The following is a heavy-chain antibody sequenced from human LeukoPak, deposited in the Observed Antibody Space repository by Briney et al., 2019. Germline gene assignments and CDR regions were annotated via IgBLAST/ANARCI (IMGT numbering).Heavy chain of an antibody. CDR2: TYTSGST. J-gene: IGHJ4*02. CDR1: GGSISSYY. D-gene: IGHD3-10*01. CDR3: ASRDGSGSYPFGY. Sequence: PSETLSLTCTVSGGSISSYYWSWIRQPAGKGREWIGRTYTSGSTNYNPSLKSRVTIPVDTSKNQFSLKLSSVTAADTAVYYCASRDGSGSYPFGYWGQGTLVTVSS. V-gene: IGHV4-4*07.